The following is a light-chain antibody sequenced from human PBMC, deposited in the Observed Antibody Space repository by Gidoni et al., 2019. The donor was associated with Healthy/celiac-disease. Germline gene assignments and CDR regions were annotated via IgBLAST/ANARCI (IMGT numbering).Light chain of an antibody. CDR3: QQYNNWPRT. Sequence: ELVMTLSPATLSVSPGERATLSCRASQSVSSNLAWYQQKPGQATRLLIYGASTRATGIPARFSGSGSGTEFTLTISSLQSEDFAVYYCQQYNNWPRTFGQGTKVEIK. J-gene: IGKJ1*01. CDR1: QSVSSN. CDR2: GAS. V-gene: IGKV3-15*01.